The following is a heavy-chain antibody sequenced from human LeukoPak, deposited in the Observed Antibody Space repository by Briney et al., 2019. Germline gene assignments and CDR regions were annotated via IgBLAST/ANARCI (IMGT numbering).Heavy chain of an antibody. CDR3: ARARLRLGELSPYYFDY. CDR1: GYTFTSYG. Sequence: GASVKVSCKASGYTFTSYGISWVRQAPGQGLEWIGWISAYNGNTNYAQKLQGRVTMTTDTSTSTAYMELRSLRSDDTAVYYCARARLRLGELSPYYFDYWGQGTLVTVSS. J-gene: IGHJ4*02. V-gene: IGHV1-18*04. CDR2: ISAYNGNT. D-gene: IGHD3-16*02.